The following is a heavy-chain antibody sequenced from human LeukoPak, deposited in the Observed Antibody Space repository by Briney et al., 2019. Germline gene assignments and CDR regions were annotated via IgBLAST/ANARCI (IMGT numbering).Heavy chain of an antibody. CDR3: ARGRSPHY. V-gene: IGHV4-30-2*01. Sequence: PSQTLSLTCAVSGGSISSGGYSWSWIRQPPGKGLEWIGYIYHSGSTNYNPSLKSRVTISVDRSKNQFSLKLSSVTAADTAVYYCARGRSPHYWGQGTLVTVSS. CDR1: GGSISSGGYS. CDR2: IYHSGST. J-gene: IGHJ4*02.